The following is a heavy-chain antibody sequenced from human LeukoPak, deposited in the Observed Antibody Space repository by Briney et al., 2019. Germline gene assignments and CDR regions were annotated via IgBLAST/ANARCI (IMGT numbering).Heavy chain of an antibody. CDR2: ISSSSSYI. D-gene: IGHD3-22*01. CDR3: ARGNDYYDTSGYYY. Sequence: GGSLRLSCEASGFTFSSYSMNWVRQAPGKGLEWVSFISSSSSYIYYVDSVKGRFIISRDNAKNSLYLQMNSLRAEDTAVYYCARGNDYYDTSGYYYWGQGTLVTVSS. J-gene: IGHJ4*02. CDR1: GFTFSSYS. V-gene: IGHV3-21*01.